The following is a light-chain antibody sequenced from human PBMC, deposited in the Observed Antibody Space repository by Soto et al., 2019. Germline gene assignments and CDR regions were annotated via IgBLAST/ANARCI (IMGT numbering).Light chain of an antibody. V-gene: IGLV2-14*01. CDR2: EVS. CDR3: SSYTLRNTLVL. Sequence: QSALTQPDSVSGSPGQSITISCTGTSSDVGGYNFVSWYQQHPGKAPRLIIYEVSSRPSGVSYRFSGSKSGNTASLTISGLQAEDEADYYCSSYTLRNTLVLFGGGTKLTVL. CDR1: SSDVGGYNF. J-gene: IGLJ3*02.